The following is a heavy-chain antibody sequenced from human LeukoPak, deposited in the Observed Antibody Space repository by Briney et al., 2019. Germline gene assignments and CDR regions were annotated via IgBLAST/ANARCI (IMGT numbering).Heavy chain of an antibody. CDR2: INPNSGGT. CDR3: ARDSSSFRWFDP. D-gene: IGHD6-6*01. Sequence: ASVKVSCKASGYTFTGYYMHWVRQAPGQGLEWMGWINPNSGGTNYAQKFQGRVTMTRDTSISTAYMELSRLRSDDTAEYYCARDSSSFRWFDPWGQGTLVTVSS. V-gene: IGHV1-2*02. CDR1: GYTFTGYY. J-gene: IGHJ5*02.